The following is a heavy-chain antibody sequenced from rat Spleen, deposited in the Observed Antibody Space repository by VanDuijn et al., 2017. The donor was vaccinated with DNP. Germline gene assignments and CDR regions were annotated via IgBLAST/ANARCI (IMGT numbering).Heavy chain of an antibody. J-gene: IGHJ3*01. CDR1: GFTFSSYW. V-gene: IGHV5-58*01. CDR3: TTGSYDWYFDF. D-gene: IGHD1-3*01. Sequence: EVQLVESGGDLVQPGRSLKLSCVASGFTFSSYWMYWIRQAPGKGLEWVASINTDGGSTYYPDHVKGRFTISRDNAKSTLYLQMDSLRSEDTATYYCTTGSYDWYFDFWGQGTLVTVSS. CDR2: INTDGGST.